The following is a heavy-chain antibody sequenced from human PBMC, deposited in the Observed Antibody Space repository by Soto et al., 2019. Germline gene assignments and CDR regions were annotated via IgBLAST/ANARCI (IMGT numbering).Heavy chain of an antibody. CDR2: INHSGST. CDR1: GGSFSGYY. Sequence: QVQLQQWGAGLLKPSETLSLTCAVYGGSFSGYYWSWIRQPPGKGLEWIGEINHSGSTNYNPSLKSRVTISVDTSKTQFSLKLSSVTAADTAVYYCAKTRSILYSSSSRIRGERAFDIWGQGTMVTVSS. CDR3: AKTRSILYSSSSRIRGERAFDI. D-gene: IGHD6-6*01. V-gene: IGHV4-34*01. J-gene: IGHJ3*02.